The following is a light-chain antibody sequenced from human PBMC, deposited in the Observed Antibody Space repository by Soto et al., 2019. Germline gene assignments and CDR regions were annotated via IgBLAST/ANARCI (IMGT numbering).Light chain of an antibody. CDR1: SSDVGAYGY. Sequence: QSALTQPASVSGSPGQSLTISCTGTSSDVGAYGYVSWYQQHPGKAPKLMIYDVINRPSGVSNRFSGSKSGNTASLTISGLQAEDDADDYCSSYTGISPWVFGVGTKLPVL. V-gene: IGLV2-14*01. J-gene: IGLJ3*02. CDR2: DVI. CDR3: SSYTGISPWV.